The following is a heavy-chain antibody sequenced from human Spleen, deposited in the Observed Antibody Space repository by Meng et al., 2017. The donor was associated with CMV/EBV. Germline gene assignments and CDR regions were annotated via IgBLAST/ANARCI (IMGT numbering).Heavy chain of an antibody. J-gene: IGHJ6*02. CDR1: GFRFTNYW. Sequence: KVSCKGSGFRFTNYWIGWVRQMPGKGLEWMGIIYAGDSDTRYSPSFQGQVTISVDKSISTAYLQWSSLKASDTAIYYCARAYTKYQGMDVWGQGTTVTVSS. D-gene: IGHD2-2*01. CDR2: IYAGDSDT. V-gene: IGHV5-51*01. CDR3: ARAYTKYQGMDV.